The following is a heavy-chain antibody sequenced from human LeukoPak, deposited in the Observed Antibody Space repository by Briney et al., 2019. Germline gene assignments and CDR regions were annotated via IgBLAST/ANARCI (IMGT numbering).Heavy chain of an antibody. CDR3: ARDLGEDDAFDI. V-gene: IGHV4-38-2*02. Sequence: SETLSLTCTVSGYSISSGYYWGWIRQPPGKGLEWIGYIYYSGSTNYNPSLKSRVTISVDTSKNQFSLKLSSVTAADTAVYYCARDLGEDDAFDIWGQGTMVTVSS. CDR1: GYSISSGYY. CDR2: IYYSGST. J-gene: IGHJ3*02.